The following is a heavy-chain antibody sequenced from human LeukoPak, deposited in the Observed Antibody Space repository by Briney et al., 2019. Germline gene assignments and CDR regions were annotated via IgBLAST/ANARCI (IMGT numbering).Heavy chain of an antibody. CDR3: AKTMTTNSGGFDY. D-gene: IGHD4-17*01. Sequence: PGGSLRLSCAASGLTFSSYWMHWVRQAPGKGLVWVSRINSDGSSTSYADSVKGRFTISRDNAKNTLYLQMNSLRAEDTAVYYCAKTMTTNSGGFDYWGQGTLVTVSS. CDR1: GLTFSSYW. CDR2: INSDGSST. J-gene: IGHJ4*02. V-gene: IGHV3-74*01.